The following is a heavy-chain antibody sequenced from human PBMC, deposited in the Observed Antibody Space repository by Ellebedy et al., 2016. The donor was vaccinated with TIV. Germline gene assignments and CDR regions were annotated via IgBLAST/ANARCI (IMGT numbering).Heavy chain of an antibody. CDR3: AREPLNNTYSYLDP. D-gene: IGHD5-18*01. CDR1: GGFISSGGYS. J-gene: IGHJ5*02. V-gene: IGHV4-30-2*01. CDR2: IYHSGST. Sequence: MPSETLSLTCAVSGGFISSGGYSWSWTRQPPGKGLEWIGYIYHSGSTYYNPSLKSRVTISVDGSKNQVSLNLNSVTAAETAVYYCAREPLNNTYSYLDPWGQGTLVTVSS.